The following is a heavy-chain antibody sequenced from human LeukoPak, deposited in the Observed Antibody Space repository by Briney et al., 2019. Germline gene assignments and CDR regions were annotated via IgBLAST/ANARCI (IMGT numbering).Heavy chain of an antibody. D-gene: IGHD3-9*01. Sequence: ASVKVSCKASGYTFTSYYMHWVRQAPGQGLEWMGIINPSGGSTSYAQKFQGRVTVTRDTSTSTVYMELSSLRSEDTAVYYCARNSLPNYDILTGYLQPADYWGQGTLVTVSS. V-gene: IGHV1-46*01. CDR3: ARNSLPNYDILTGYLQPADY. CDR2: INPSGGST. CDR1: GYTFTSYY. J-gene: IGHJ4*02.